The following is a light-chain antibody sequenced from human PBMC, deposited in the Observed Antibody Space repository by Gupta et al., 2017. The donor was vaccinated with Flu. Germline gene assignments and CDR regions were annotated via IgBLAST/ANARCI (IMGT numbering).Light chain of an antibody. Sequence: NFMLSQPHSVSESPGKRVTISCTRSSGSISSNFVQWYPQRPGSAPTTLIYEDTQRPSRVPDRFSGSIDSSSTSASLTISGLKTEDEADYYCQSYDNNNPWVFGGGTKLTVL. V-gene: IGLV6-57*03. CDR3: QSYDNNNPWV. CDR2: EDT. CDR1: SGSISSNF. J-gene: IGLJ3*02.